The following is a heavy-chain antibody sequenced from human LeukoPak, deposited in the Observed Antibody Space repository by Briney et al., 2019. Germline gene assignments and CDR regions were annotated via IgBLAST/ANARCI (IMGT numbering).Heavy chain of an antibody. CDR2: ITASATIT. J-gene: IGHJ4*02. Sequence: PGGSLRLSCAASGFTFRNYAMTWVRQAPGKGLGWVSPITASATITYYAASVKGRFTISRDDSKNTVSLQMDSLSAEDTALYYCAKYISDSGAYYAFDSWGQGTLVTVSS. V-gene: IGHV3-23*01. D-gene: IGHD3-10*01. CDR3: AKYISDSGAYYAFDS. CDR1: GFTFRNYA.